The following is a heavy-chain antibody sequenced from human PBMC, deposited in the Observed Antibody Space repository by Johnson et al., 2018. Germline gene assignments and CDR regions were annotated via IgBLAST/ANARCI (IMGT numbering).Heavy chain of an antibody. CDR3: ARANVRSSSCCYHYMDV. Sequence: VQLVESGGGLVKXGGSLRLSCAASGFTVSDYYMSWIRQAPGQGSEWVSYISPGDSAIYYIDSVQGRFTMSRDNAKNSQYLLMDRRRADDTAIYYCARANVRSSSCCYHYMDVWGEGTTVTVSS. V-gene: IGHV3-11*04. CDR1: GFTVSDYY. J-gene: IGHJ6*03. CDR2: ISPGDSAI. D-gene: IGHD2-2*01.